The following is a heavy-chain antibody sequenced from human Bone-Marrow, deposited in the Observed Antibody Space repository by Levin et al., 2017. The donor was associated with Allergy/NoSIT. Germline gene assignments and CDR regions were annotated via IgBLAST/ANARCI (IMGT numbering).Heavy chain of an antibody. CDR2: MNPNSGNT. CDR3: AHYDSSGWGFFDI. D-gene: IGHD3-22*01. J-gene: IGHJ3*02. CDR1: GYTFTSYD. V-gene: IGHV1-8*01. Sequence: GESLKISCKASGYTFTSYDINWVRQATGQGLEWMGWMNPNSGNTGYAQKFQGRVTMTRNTSISTAYMELSSLRSEDTAVYYCAHYDSSGWGFFDIWGQGTMVTVSS.